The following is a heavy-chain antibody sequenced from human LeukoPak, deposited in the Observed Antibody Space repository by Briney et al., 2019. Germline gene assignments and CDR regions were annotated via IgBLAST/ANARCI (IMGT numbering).Heavy chain of an antibody. V-gene: IGHV1-2*02. CDR3: ARHTSGSDY. Sequence: GASVKVSCKASGYTFTGCYMHWVRQAPGQGLEWMGWINPNSGGTDYAQKFQGRVTMTRDTSISTAYMELSRLRSDDTAVYYCARHTSGSDYWGQGTLVTVSS. J-gene: IGHJ4*02. D-gene: IGHD1-26*01. CDR2: INPNSGGT. CDR1: GYTFTGCY.